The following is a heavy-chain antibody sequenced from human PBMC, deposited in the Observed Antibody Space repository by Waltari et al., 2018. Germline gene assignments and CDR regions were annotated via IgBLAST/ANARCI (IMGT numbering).Heavy chain of an antibody. CDR3: ARIPSGWFGEPQFDY. CDR1: GGSFSGYY. CDR2: INHSGST. Sequence: QVQLQQWGAGLLKPSETLSLTCAVYGGSFSGYYWRWIRQPPGKGLEWIGEINHSGSTNYNPSLKSRVTISVDTSKNQFSLKLSSVTAADTAVYYCARIPSGWFGEPQFDYWGQGTLVTVSS. V-gene: IGHV4-34*01. J-gene: IGHJ4*02. D-gene: IGHD3-10*01.